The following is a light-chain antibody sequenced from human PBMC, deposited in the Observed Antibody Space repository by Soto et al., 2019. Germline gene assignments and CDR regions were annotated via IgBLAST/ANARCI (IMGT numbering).Light chain of an antibody. CDR1: QSITNR. CDR2: DAS. J-gene: IGKJ1*01. V-gene: IGKV1-5*01. CDR3: QQYGGMWT. Sequence: DIQMTQSPSTLSASVGDRVTITCRASQSITNRLAWYQQKPGKAPKVLIYDASNLEYGVPSRFSGSGFGTEFILTIISLQPDAFATYWCQQYGGMWTFRQGTKVEMK.